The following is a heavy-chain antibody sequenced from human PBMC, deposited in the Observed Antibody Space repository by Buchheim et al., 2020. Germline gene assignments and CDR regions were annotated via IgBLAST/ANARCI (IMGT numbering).Heavy chain of an antibody. V-gene: IGHV4-30-2*01. J-gene: IGHJ5*02. Sequence: QLQLQESGSGLVKPSQTLSLTCAVFGGSISSGGYSWSWIRQPPGKGLEWIGYTYHSGSTYYNPSLKSRVPIPVDRSKNQLSLKLSSVTAAGTAVYYCAREYVAVAGANWFDPWGQGTL. CDR2: TYHSGST. CDR1: GGSISSGGYS. D-gene: IGHD6-19*01. CDR3: AREYVAVAGANWFDP.